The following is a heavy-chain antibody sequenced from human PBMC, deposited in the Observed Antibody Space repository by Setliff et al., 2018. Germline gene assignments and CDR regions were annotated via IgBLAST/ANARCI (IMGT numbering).Heavy chain of an antibody. CDR3: AKEPIYSGSYYYFDY. Sequence: GGSLRLSCAASGFTFDDYTMHWVRQAPGKGLEWVSLISWDGGSTYYADSVKGRFTISRDNSKNSLYLQMKSLRVEDTAVYYCAKEPIYSGSYYYFDYWGQGTLVTVSS. J-gene: IGHJ4*02. V-gene: IGHV3-43*01. CDR2: ISWDGGST. D-gene: IGHD1-26*01. CDR1: GFTFDDYT.